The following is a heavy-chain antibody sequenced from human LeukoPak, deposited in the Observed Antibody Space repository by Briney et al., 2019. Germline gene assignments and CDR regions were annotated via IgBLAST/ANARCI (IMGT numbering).Heavy chain of an antibody. CDR3: ARERGRFGSGSSYYYYYYMDV. CDR2: INHSGST. CDR1: GGSFSGHY. Sequence: SETLSLTCAVYGGSFSGHYWSWIRQPPGKGLEWIGEINHSGSTNYNPSLKSRVTISVDTSKNQFSLKLSSVTAADTAVYYCARERGRFGSGSSYYYYYYMDVWGKGTTVAVSS. J-gene: IGHJ6*03. D-gene: IGHD3-10*01. V-gene: IGHV4-34*01.